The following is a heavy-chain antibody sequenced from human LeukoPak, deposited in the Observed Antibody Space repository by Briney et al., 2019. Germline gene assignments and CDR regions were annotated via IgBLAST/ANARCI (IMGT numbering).Heavy chain of an antibody. J-gene: IGHJ6*02. V-gene: IGHV3-66*01. CDR2: IYSGGST. D-gene: IGHD5-18*01. Sequence: PGGSLRLSCAASGFTVSSNYMSWVRQAPGKGLEWVSAIYSGGSTYYADSVKGRFTISRDNSKNTLYLQMNSLRAEDTAVYYCAREWGEDTAMVQTRHVNYGMDVWGQGTTVTVSS. CDR3: AREWGEDTAMVQTRHVNYGMDV. CDR1: GFTVSSNY.